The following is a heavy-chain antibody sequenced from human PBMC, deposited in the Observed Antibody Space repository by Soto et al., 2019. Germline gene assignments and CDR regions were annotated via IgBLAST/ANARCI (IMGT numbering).Heavy chain of an antibody. CDR1: GGAFNGYY. J-gene: IGHJ4*02. CDR3: ARAGAALVRGSIGGFDY. CDR2: INHSGTV. Sequence: QVHLQQWGAGLLKPSETLSLTCAVNGGAFNGYYWTWIRQSPGKGLQWIGEINHSGTVDYNPSLKSRVTFSIDTSKKQCSLTLYSVTAADTAVYYCARAGAALVRGSIGGFDYWGQGTLVTVSS. V-gene: IGHV4-34*01. D-gene: IGHD3-10*01.